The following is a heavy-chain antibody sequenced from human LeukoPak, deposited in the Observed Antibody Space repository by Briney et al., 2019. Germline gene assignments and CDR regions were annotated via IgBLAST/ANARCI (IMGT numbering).Heavy chain of an antibody. CDR1: GYTFISYH. D-gene: IGHD3-10*01. CDR2: ISAYNGNT. CDR3: ARRYGSGSYDY. V-gene: IGHV1-18*01. J-gene: IGHJ4*02. Sequence: ASVKVSCKASGYTFISYHNSWVRQAPGQGLEWMGWISAYNGNTNYAQKIQGRVAMTTDTSTSTAYMELRSLRSDDTAVYYCARRYGSGSYDYWGQGTLVTVSS.